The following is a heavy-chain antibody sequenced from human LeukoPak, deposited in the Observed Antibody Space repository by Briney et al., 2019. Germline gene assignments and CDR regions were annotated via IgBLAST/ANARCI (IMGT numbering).Heavy chain of an antibody. V-gene: IGHV3-21*01. CDR2: ISSSSSYI. Sequence: GGSLRLSCAASGFTFSSYSMNWVRQAPGKGLEWVSSISSSSSYIYYADSVKGRFTISRDNAKNSLYLQMNSLRAEDTAVYYYASSGWYDGAFDIWGQGTMVTVSS. J-gene: IGHJ3*02. D-gene: IGHD6-19*01. CDR1: GFTFSSYS. CDR3: ASSGWYDGAFDI.